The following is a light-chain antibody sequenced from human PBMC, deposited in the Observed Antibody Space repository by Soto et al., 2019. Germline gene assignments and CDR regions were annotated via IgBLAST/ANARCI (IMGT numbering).Light chain of an antibody. Sequence: EIVMTQSPDTLSVSPGERATLSCRASQSVSTNLAWYQQKPGQAPSLLIYDASTRATGIPARFSGSGSGTVFTLTISRLEPEDFAVYHCQQYDNCPHTFGQGTKLEIK. J-gene: IGKJ2*01. CDR3: QQYDNCPHT. CDR1: QSVSTN. CDR2: DAS. V-gene: IGKV3-15*01.